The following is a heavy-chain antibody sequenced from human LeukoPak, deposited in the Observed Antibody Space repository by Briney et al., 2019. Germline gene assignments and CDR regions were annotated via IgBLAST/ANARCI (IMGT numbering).Heavy chain of an antibody. CDR2: IWSDGSNK. V-gene: IGHV3-33*01. D-gene: IGHD3-10*01. CDR1: GFTFSSYG. J-gene: IGHJ4*02. CDR3: ARIAELLWFGELLSYFDY. Sequence: PGGSLRLSCAASGFTFSSYGMHWVRQAPGKGLEWVTVIWSDGSNKYYADSVKGRFTISRDNSKNTLYLQMDSLRAEDTAVYYCARIAELLWFGELLSYFDYWGQGTLVTVSS.